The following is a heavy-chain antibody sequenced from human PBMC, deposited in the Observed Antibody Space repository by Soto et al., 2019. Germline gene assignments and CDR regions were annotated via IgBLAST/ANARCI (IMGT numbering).Heavy chain of an antibody. D-gene: IGHD3-10*01. CDR2: IYYSGTT. CDR3: ARRVIMVLGLPRTYFDY. Sequence: SETLSLTCTVSGGSISSTDYYWVWIRQPPGKGLECIGNIYYSGTTYYNPSLKSRVTISVDTSKNQFSLKLTSVTAADTAVYYCARRVIMVLGLPRTYFDYRGQGTRVTVSS. V-gene: IGHV4-39*01. J-gene: IGHJ4*02. CDR1: GGSISSTDYY.